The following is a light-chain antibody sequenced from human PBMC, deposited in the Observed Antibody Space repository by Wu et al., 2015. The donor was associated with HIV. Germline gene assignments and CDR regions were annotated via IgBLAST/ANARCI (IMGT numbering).Light chain of an antibody. CDR1: QSVGNNY. Sequence: EIVLTQSPGALSLSPGESAALSCRASQSVGNNYLAWYQQKSGQAPRLLIFGASSTATGIPDRFTGSGSGTDFTLSISRLEPEDSAVYYCQAVCNLTFEPFGQGTKVGNQT. V-gene: IGKV3-20*01. CDR2: GAS. J-gene: IGKJ1*01. CDR3: QAVCNLTFEP.